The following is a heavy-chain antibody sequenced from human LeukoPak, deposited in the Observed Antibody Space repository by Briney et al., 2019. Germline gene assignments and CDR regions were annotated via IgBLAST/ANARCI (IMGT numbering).Heavy chain of an antibody. CDR2: IRSSGSTI. J-gene: IGHJ6*04. Sequence: GGSLRLSCAASGFTFSSYEMNWVRQVPGKGLEWVSYIRSSGSTIYYADSVKGRFTISRDNAKNSLYLQMNSLRAEDTAVYYCAELGITMIGGVWGKGTTVTISS. D-gene: IGHD3-10*02. CDR3: AELGITMIGGV. CDR1: GFTFSSYE. V-gene: IGHV3-48*03.